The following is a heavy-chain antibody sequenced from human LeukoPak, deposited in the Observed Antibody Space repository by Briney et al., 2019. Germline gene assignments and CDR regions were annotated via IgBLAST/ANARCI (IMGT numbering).Heavy chain of an antibody. CDR3: VCVPRPIRNRDY. D-gene: IGHD2-21*01. CDR2: IYYSGST. J-gene: IGHJ4*02. V-gene: IGHV4-39*01. Sequence: PSETLSLTCTVSGGSISSSSYYWGWIRQPPGKGLEWIGSIYYSGSTYYNPSLKSRVTISVDTSKNQFSLKLSSVTAADTAVYYCVCVPRPIRNRDYWGQGTLVTVSS. CDR1: GGSISSSSYY.